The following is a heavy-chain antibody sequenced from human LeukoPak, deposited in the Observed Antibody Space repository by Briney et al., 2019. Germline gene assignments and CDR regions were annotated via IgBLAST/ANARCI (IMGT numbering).Heavy chain of an antibody. J-gene: IGHJ3*02. CDR2: VYYSGST. Sequence: PSETLSLTCAVPGGSISSSSYYWGWIRQPPGKGLEWLGRVYYSGSTYCNPSLPIRVTISVDTSKTQFALKRSSVTAADTAVYYCARDPHSEAFDIWGQGTMVTVSS. CDR1: GGSISSSSYY. CDR3: ARDPHSEAFDI. V-gene: IGHV4-39*06.